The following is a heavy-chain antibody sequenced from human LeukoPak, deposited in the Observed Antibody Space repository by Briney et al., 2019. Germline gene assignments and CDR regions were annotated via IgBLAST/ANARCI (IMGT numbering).Heavy chain of an antibody. D-gene: IGHD5-18*01. V-gene: IGHV3-73*01. Sequence: GGSLKLSCATSGFTFSDSAIHWVRQASGKGLEWVGRIRSKANSYATAYAASVKGRFTVSRDDSKNTAYLQMNSLKTEDTAVYYCTSLLDSPLVFPLDYWGQGTLVTVSS. J-gene: IGHJ4*02. CDR3: TSLLDSPLVFPLDY. CDR2: IRSKANSYAT. CDR1: GFTFSDSA.